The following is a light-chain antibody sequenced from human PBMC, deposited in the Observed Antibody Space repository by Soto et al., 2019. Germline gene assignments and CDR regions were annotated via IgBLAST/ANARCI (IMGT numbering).Light chain of an antibody. CDR2: RNN. CDR1: SSNIQSYY. J-gene: IGLJ2*01. V-gene: IGLV1-47*01. CDR3: AAWDGSLRGVL. Sequence: QSVLTQPHSASGTPGQRVTLSCSGSSSNIQSYYVYWYQQLPGMAPKLLIYRNNQRPSGVPDRFSGSKSGTSASLAISGLRSEYEADYYCAAWDGSLRGVLFGGGTKLTVL.